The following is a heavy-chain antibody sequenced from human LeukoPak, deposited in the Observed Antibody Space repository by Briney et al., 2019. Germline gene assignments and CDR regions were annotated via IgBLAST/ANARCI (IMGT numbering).Heavy chain of an antibody. D-gene: IGHD4-17*01. CDR1: GGTFSSYA. J-gene: IGHJ4*02. CDR2: ISAYNGRT. V-gene: IGHV1-18*01. Sequence: ASVKVSCKASGGTFSSYATSWVRQAPGQGLEWMGWISAYNGRTYYAQNLQGRVTMTTDTATSTAYMELRSLRSDDTAVYYCARTPHTDHGDYASTDYWGQGTLVTVSS. CDR3: ARTPHTDHGDYASTDY.